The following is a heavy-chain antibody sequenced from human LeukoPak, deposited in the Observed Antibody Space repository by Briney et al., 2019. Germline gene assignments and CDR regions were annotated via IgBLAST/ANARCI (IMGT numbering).Heavy chain of an antibody. Sequence: SETLSLTCTVSGGSISSYYWSWIRQPPGTGLEWVGYIYYSGSTNYNPSLKSRVTISVDTSKNQFSLKLSSVTAADTAVYYCAREGTGYDFWSGSPYYMDVWGKGTTVTVSS. V-gene: IGHV4-59*01. CDR3: AREGTGYDFWSGSPYYMDV. D-gene: IGHD3-3*01. CDR1: GGSISSYY. CDR2: IYYSGST. J-gene: IGHJ6*03.